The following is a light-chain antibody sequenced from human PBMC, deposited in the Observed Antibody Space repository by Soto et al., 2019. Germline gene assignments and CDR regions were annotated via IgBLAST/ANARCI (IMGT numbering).Light chain of an antibody. V-gene: IGKV3-15*01. CDR2: GAS. J-gene: IGKJ2*01. CDR3: QQYNNWPMYT. CDR1: QSVSSN. Sequence: EIVMTQSPATLSVSPGVRATLSCRASQSVSSNLAWYQQKPGQAPRLLIYGASPRATGIPARFSGSGSGTEFTLTIRSLQSEDFAVYYCQQYNNWPMYTFGQGTKLEIK.